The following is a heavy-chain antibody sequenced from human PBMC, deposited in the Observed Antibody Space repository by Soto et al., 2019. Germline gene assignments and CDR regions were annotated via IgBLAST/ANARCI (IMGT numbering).Heavy chain of an antibody. D-gene: IGHD3-10*01. Sequence: GGSLRLSCAASGFTFSSYAMSWVRQAPGKGLEWVSAISGSGGSTYYADSVKGRFTISRDNSKNTLYLQMNSLRAEDTAVYYYAKERGYYYYYYGMDVWGQGTTVTVSS. CDR2: ISGSGGST. V-gene: IGHV3-23*01. CDR1: GFTFSSYA. J-gene: IGHJ6*02. CDR3: AKERGYYYYYYGMDV.